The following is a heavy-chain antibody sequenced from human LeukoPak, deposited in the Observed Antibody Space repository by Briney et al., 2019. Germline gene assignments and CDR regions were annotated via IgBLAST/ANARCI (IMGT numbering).Heavy chain of an antibody. J-gene: IGHJ3*01. D-gene: IGHD4-17*01. CDR3: ARWDFGETNTAFDV. Sequence: ASVKVSRKTSGYTFTDYDVHWVRPAPGQGLEWMGWINPNSASTNYAQRLQGRVTFTRDTSLSIAYMELSSLTSEDAAVYFCARWDFGETNTAFDVWGQGTLVAVSS. CDR1: GYTFTDYD. V-gene: IGHV1-8*03. CDR2: INPNSAST.